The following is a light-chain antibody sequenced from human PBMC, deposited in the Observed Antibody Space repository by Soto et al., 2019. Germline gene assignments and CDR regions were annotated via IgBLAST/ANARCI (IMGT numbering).Light chain of an antibody. CDR3: QQTYSTPLT. Sequence: DLQMTQSPSSLSASVGDRVTITCRASQRISSHLNWYQQKTGKPPKLLIFATSSLQSGVPPRFSGSGSGTDFTLTISSLQPEDFATYYCQQTYSTPLTFGGGTRVEIK. J-gene: IGKJ4*01. CDR1: QRISSH. V-gene: IGKV1-39*01. CDR2: ATS.